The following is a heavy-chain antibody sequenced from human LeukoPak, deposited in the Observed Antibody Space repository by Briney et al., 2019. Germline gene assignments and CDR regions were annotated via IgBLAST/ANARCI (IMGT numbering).Heavy chain of an antibody. V-gene: IGHV1-46*01. CDR1: GYSFTSHY. CDR2: INPRGTST. Sequence: ASVKVSCKASGYSFTSHYMHWVRQAPGQGLEWMGVINPRGTSTIYAEKFQGRILMTRDMSTTTDYMELSSLKSDDTAVYYCARDNSMHERGWSFDAWGQGTLVTVSS. J-gene: IGHJ5*02. CDR3: ARDNSMHERGWSFDA. D-gene: IGHD2-15*01.